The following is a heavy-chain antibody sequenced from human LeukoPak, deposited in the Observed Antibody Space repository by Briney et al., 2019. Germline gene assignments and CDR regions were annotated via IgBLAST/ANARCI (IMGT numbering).Heavy chain of an antibody. CDR3: AKGGEDSSGYFLDY. Sequence: QPGGSLRLSCAASGFTFSSYAMSWVRQAPGKGLEWVSAISGSGGSTYYADSVKGRFTISRDNSKNTLYLQMNSLRAEDTAVYYCAKGGEDSSGYFLDYWGQGTLVTVSS. CDR2: ISGSGGST. CDR1: GFTFSSYA. V-gene: IGHV3-23*01. D-gene: IGHD3-22*01. J-gene: IGHJ4*02.